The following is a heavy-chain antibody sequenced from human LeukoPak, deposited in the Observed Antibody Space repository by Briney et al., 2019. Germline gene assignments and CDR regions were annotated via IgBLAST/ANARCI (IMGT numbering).Heavy chain of an antibody. CDR2: ISYDGSNK. Sequence: GRSLRLSCAASGFTFSSYGMHWVRQAPGKGLEWVAVISYDGSNKYYADSVKGRFTISRDNSKNTLYLQMNSLRAEDTAVYYYAKVNRRYFDWLLSSDAFDIWGQGTMVTVSS. CDR3: AKVNRRYFDWLLSSDAFDI. D-gene: IGHD3-9*01. CDR1: GFTFSSYG. V-gene: IGHV3-30*18. J-gene: IGHJ3*02.